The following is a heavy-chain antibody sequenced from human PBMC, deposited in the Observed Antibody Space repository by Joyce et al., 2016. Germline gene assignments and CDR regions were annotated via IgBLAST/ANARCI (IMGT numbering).Heavy chain of an antibody. V-gene: IGHV3-15*01. D-gene: IGHD3-3*01. CDR1: GFTFNNCW. J-gene: IGHJ6*02. CDR3: ATSDFWSGYSIDYYYSGLDV. CDR2: TKSKSECGTT. Sequence: EVQLVESGGGLVRPGGSLRLSCAASGFTFNNCWMYWVRQAPGKGLEWLGRTKSKSECGTTDYAAPVKSRVIILRDDSKNTLYLQMNSLKTEDTAVYFCATSDFWSGYSIDYYYSGLDVWGQGTTVSVFS.